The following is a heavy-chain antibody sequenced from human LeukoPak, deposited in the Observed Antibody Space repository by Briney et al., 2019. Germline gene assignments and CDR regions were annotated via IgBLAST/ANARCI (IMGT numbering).Heavy chain of an antibody. V-gene: IGHV4-39*01. D-gene: IGHD3-10*01. CDR3: ARLRFGELSWFDP. Sequence: SETLSLTCTVSGGSISISNYYWGWIRQPPGRGLEWIGSISYSGTYYNPSLKSRLTISVDTSKNHFSLNLRSVTAADTAVYYCARLRFGELSWFDPWGQGTLVTVSS. CDR2: ISYSGT. J-gene: IGHJ5*02. CDR1: GGSISISNYY.